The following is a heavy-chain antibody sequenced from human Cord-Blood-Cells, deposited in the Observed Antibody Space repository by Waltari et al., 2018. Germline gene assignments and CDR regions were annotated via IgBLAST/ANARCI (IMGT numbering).Heavy chain of an antibody. CDR3: ARGKYYYDSSGLLTLDY. Sequence: QVQLVQSGAEVKKPGSSVKFSCMASGGTFSSYAISWVRPAPGPGLEWMGGIIPIFGTANYAQKFQGRVTITADESTSTAYMELSSLRSEDTAVYYCARGKYYYDSSGLLTLDYWGQGTLVTVSS. CDR1: GGTFSSYA. D-gene: IGHD3-22*01. J-gene: IGHJ4*02. V-gene: IGHV1-69*01. CDR2: IIPIFGTA.